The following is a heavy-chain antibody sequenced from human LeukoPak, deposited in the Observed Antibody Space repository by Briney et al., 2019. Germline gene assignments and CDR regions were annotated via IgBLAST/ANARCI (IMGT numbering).Heavy chain of an antibody. CDR2: ISYDGSNK. D-gene: IGHD6-13*01. Sequence: GRSLRLSCAASGFTFSSYGMHWVRQAPGKGLEWVAVISYDGSNKYYADSVKGRFTISRDNSKNTLYLQMNSLRAEDTAVYYCAREIAAAGNYYYYGMDVWGQGTTVTVSS. CDR3: AREIAAAGNYYYYGMDV. V-gene: IGHV3-30*03. J-gene: IGHJ6*02. CDR1: GFTFSSYG.